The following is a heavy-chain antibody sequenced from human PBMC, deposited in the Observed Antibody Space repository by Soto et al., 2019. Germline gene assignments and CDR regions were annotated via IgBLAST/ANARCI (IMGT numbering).Heavy chain of an antibody. D-gene: IGHD4-17*01. CDR3: AGSMTTVPTLADY. CDR1: GFNFTTYA. V-gene: IGHV3-11*06. Sequence: PGGSVRLCYTASGFNFTTYAMSWFRHAPGKVLEXVSYISSAGSYPTYGDSVEGRFTISRDNAKKSLYLQMNSPRAEDTAVYYCAGSMTTVPTLADYWGQGTLVTVSS. CDR2: ISSAGSYP. J-gene: IGHJ4*02.